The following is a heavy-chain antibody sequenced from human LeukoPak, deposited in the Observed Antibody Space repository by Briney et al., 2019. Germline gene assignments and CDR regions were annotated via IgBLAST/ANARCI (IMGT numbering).Heavy chain of an antibody. CDR1: GYTFTGYY. CDR2: INPNSGGT. Sequence: ASVKVSCKASGYTFTGYYMHWVRQAPGQGLEWMGWINPNSGGTNYAQKFQGRVTMTRDTSISTAYMELSRLRSDDTAVYYCARAEPKVAAFDYWGQGTLVTASS. J-gene: IGHJ4*02. D-gene: IGHD6-19*01. V-gene: IGHV1-2*02. CDR3: ARAEPKVAAFDY.